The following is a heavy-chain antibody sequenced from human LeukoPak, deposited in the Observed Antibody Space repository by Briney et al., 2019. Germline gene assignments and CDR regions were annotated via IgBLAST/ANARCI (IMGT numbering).Heavy chain of an antibody. CDR3: ARDYTIFGVIID. V-gene: IGHV3-21*01. D-gene: IGHD3-3*01. CDR1: GFTLSSYT. J-gene: IGHJ4*02. Sequence: GVSLRLSCAASGFTLSSYTMNWVRQAPGKGLEWVSSISSSRDNIYNADSVKGRFSITRDNAKNSLYLQMNSLRDEDTAVYYCARDYTIFGVIIDWGQGTLVTVSS. CDR2: ISSSRDNI.